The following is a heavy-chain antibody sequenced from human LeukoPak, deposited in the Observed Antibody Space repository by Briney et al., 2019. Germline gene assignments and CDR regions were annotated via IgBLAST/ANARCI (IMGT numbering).Heavy chain of an antibody. CDR1: GYTFTSYY. D-gene: IGHD1-1*01. J-gene: IGHJ6*03. V-gene: IGHV1-46*01. Sequence: ASVKVSCKASGYTFTSYYMHWVRRAPGQGLEWMGIINPSGGSTGYAQKFQGRVTMTRDTSTSTVYMELSSLRSEDTAVYYCARDSNPAGGTNNEADYYMDVWGKGTTVTVSS. CDR2: INPSGGST. CDR3: ARDSNPAGGTNNEADYYMDV.